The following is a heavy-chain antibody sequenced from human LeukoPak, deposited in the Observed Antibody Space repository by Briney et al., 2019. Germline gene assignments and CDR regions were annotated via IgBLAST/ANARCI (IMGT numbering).Heavy chain of an antibody. CDR2: ISNNGGTT. D-gene: IGHD3-10*01. CDR1: GFTFSSYA. CDR3: ARVNGSGSYYDY. J-gene: IGHJ4*02. Sequence: GGSLRLSCAASGFTFSSYAMHWVRQAPGKGLEYVSAISNNGGTTHYANSVKGRFTTSRDNSKNTLYLQMGSLRAEDMAVYYCARVNGSGSYYDYWGQGTLVTVSS. V-gene: IGHV3-64*01.